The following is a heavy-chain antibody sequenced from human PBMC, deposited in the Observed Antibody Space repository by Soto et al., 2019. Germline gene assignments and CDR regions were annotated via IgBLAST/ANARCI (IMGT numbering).Heavy chain of an antibody. CDR2: ISAYNGNT. Sequence: QVQLVQSGAEVKKPGASVKVSCKASGYTFTSYGISWVRQAPGQGLEWMGWISAYNGNTNYAQKLQGRVTMTTDTSTSTAYMELRRLRSDDTAVYYCARDVYTAMVTYYYDGMDVWGQGTTVTVSS. D-gene: IGHD5-18*01. CDR1: GYTFTSYG. J-gene: IGHJ6*02. V-gene: IGHV1-18*01. CDR3: ARDVYTAMVTYYYDGMDV.